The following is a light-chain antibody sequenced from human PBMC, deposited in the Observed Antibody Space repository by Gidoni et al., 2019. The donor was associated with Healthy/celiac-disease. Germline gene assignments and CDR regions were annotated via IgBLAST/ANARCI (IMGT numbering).Light chain of an antibody. CDR2: GAS. V-gene: IGKV3-15*01. Sequence: EIVTTQSPATLSVSPGERATLSCRASQSVSSNLAWYQQKPGQAPRLLIYGASTRATGIPARFSGSGSGTEFTLTISSLQSEDFAVYYCQQYNNWWTFGQGTKVESK. CDR1: QSVSSN. CDR3: QQYNNWWT. J-gene: IGKJ1*01.